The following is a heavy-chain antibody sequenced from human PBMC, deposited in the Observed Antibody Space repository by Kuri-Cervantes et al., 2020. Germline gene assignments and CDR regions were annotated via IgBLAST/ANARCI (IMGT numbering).Heavy chain of an antibody. V-gene: IGHV2-70*01. Sequence: TLSLTCAVYGGSFSGYYWSWIRQPPGKALEWLALIDWDDDKYYSTSPKTRLTISKDTSKNQVVLTMTNMDPVDTATYYCARTVLYYDFWSGYYRDYYYYMDVWGKGTTVTVSS. J-gene: IGHJ6*03. CDR1: GGSFSGYY. CDR2: IDWDDDK. CDR3: ARTVLYYDFWSGYYRDYYYYMDV. D-gene: IGHD3-3*01.